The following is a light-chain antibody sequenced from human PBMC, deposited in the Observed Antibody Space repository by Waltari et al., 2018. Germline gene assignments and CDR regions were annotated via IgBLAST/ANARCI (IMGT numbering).Light chain of an antibody. Sequence: EIVLTQSPATLSLSPGERATISCRASQSVSSYLAWYQQKPGQAPRLLIYDASNRATGIPARCSGSGSGTDFTLTISSLEPEDFAVYYCQQRSNWPPTLTFGGGTKVEIK. CDR2: DAS. V-gene: IGKV3-11*01. CDR3: QQRSNWPPTLT. CDR1: QSVSSY. J-gene: IGKJ4*01.